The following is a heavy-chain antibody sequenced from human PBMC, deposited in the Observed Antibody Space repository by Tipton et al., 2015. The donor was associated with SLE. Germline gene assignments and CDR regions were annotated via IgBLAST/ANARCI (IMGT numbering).Heavy chain of an antibody. CDR1: GFTFTNAW. D-gene: IGHD5-12*01. CDR2: IKSKADGGTT. CDR3: IPRGYSGY. J-gene: IGHJ4*02. V-gene: IGHV3-15*01. Sequence: SLSLSCTVSGFTFTNAWMSWVRQAPGKGLEWVGRIKSKADGGTTDYVAPVKGRFTMLRDDSKNTLYLQMNSLKTEDTAVYYCIPRGYSGYWGQGTLVTVSS.